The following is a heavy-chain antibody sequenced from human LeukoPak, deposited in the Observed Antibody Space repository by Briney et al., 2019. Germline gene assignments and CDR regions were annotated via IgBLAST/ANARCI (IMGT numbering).Heavy chain of an antibody. CDR3: ARDSSYCTNGVCQYYFDY. CDR2: IYYSGST. D-gene: IGHD2-8*01. Sequence: SETLSLTCTVSGGSISSYYWSWIRQPPGKGLEWIGYIYYSGSTNYNPSLKSRVTISVDTSKNQFSLKLSSVTAADTAVYYCARDSSYCTNGVCQYYFDYWGQGTLVTVSS. V-gene: IGHV4-59*12. J-gene: IGHJ4*02. CDR1: GGSISSYY.